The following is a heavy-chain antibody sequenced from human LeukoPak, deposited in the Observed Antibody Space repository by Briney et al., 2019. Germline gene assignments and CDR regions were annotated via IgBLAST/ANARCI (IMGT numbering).Heavy chain of an antibody. Sequence: SETLSLTCTVSGYSISSGYYWGWIRQPPGKGLEWIGSIYHSGSTYYNPSLKSRVTISVDTSKNQFSLKLSSVTAADTAVYYCARDLSSPSSLDPFDSWGQGTLVTVSS. CDR1: GYSISSGYY. J-gene: IGHJ4*02. D-gene: IGHD6-13*01. CDR3: ARDLSSPSSLDPFDS. V-gene: IGHV4-38-2*02. CDR2: IYHSGST.